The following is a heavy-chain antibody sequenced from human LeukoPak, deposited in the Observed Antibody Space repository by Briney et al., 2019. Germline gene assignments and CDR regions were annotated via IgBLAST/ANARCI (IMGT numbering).Heavy chain of an antibody. CDR1: GFTFGSYS. Sequence: GGSLRLSCAASGFTFGSYSMNWVRQAPGKGLEWVSSISSSSSYIYYADSVKGRFTISRDNAKNSLYLQMNSLRAEDTAVYYCARPRSSTRYYDFWSGYYHYYYYYMDVWGKGTTVTVSS. CDR2: ISSSSSYI. V-gene: IGHV3-21*01. D-gene: IGHD3-3*01. CDR3: ARPRSSTRYYDFWSGYYHYYYYYMDV. J-gene: IGHJ6*03.